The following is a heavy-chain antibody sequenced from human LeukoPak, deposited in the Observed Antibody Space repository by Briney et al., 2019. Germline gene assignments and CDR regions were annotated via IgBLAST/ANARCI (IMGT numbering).Heavy chain of an antibody. J-gene: IGHJ4*02. Sequence: PGGTLRLSCAASGFTFTGYEINWVRQAPGKGLEWVSYISSSGGTIYYADSVKGRFTFSRDNAKNSLYLQMNLLTAADTAVYYCSRVLRDSSGYPFDYWGQGTLATVSS. D-gene: IGHD3-22*01. CDR2: ISSSGGTI. CDR3: SRVLRDSSGYPFDY. V-gene: IGHV3-48*03. CDR1: GFTFTGYE.